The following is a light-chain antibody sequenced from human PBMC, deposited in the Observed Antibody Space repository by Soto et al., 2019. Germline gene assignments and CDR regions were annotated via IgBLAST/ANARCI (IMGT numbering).Light chain of an antibody. V-gene: IGLV2-14*03. CDR1: SSDVAAYNY. J-gene: IGLJ1*01. CDR3: SSYTSGGNYV. CDR2: DVS. Sequence: QSALAQPASVSGSPGQSITISCTGTSSDVAAYNYVSWYQQHPGKAPKLMVYDVSGRPSGVSNRFSGSKSGNTASLTISGLQAEDEAESYCSSYTSGGNYVFGTGTKVTVL.